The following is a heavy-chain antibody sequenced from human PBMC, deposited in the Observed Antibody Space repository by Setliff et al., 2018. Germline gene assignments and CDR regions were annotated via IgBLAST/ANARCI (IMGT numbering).Heavy chain of an antibody. Sequence: GGSLRLSCVGTGFSFRNCWASWVRQAPGKGPEWVASINPGGSEKYYVDSVRGRFTISRDNSKSTLYLQMNSLRAEDTAVYYCAKDKDVRVDYFDYWGPGTLVTVSS. CDR2: INPGGSEK. J-gene: IGHJ4*02. CDR3: AKDKDVRVDYFDY. D-gene: IGHD3-10*01. V-gene: IGHV3-7*03. CDR1: GFSFRNCW.